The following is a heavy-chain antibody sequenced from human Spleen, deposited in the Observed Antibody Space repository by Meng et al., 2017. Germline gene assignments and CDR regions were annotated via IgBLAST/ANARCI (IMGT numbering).Heavy chain of an antibody. D-gene: IGHD7-27*01. Sequence: SETLSLTCTVSGGSISGSSYYWGWIRQPPGKGLEWIGSIHYTGSTFYNPSLKSRVIISVDTSKNQFSLKLSSVTAADTAVYYCARGSTGVTFDYWGQGTLVTVSS. J-gene: IGHJ4*02. V-gene: IGHV4-39*07. CDR3: ARGSTGVTFDY. CDR2: IHYTGST. CDR1: GGSISGSSYY.